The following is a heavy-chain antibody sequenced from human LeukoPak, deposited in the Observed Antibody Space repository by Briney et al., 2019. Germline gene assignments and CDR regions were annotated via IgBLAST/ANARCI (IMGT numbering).Heavy chain of an antibody. J-gene: IGHJ4*02. CDR2: ISGADGST. Sequence: GGSLRLSCAASGFTFISFAMSWVRQAPGQGLEWVSGISGADGSTYYADSVRGRFSISRDNSKNTLYLQMSSLRAEDTAVYYCGKGFSSSSCNHVDYWGQGTLVTVSS. D-gene: IGHD6-6*01. CDR3: GKGFSSSSCNHVDY. CDR1: GFTFISFA. V-gene: IGHV3-23*01.